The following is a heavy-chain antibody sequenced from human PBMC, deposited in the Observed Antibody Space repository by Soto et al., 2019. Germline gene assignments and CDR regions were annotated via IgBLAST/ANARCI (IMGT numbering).Heavy chain of an antibody. D-gene: IGHD3-10*01. CDR2: ISGSGVST. V-gene: IGHV3-23*01. CDR3: AKDHRIWGRLVEYMDV. J-gene: IGHJ6*02. CDR1: GFTFSSVA. Sequence: EVPLLESGGGLVQPGGSLSLSCAASGFTFSSVALGWVRPAPGRGLECVSAISGSGVSTFYADSVKGRFTISRDTSKNTLYLQMNTLTAEDTAVYYCAKDHRIWGRLVEYMDVWGQGTTVTVSS.